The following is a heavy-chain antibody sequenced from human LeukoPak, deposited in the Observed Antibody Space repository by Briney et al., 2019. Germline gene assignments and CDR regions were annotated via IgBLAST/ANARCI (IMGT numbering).Heavy chain of an antibody. V-gene: IGHV3-64D*06. CDR2: IDSNGGST. CDR1: GFTFSSYG. CDR3: VKHFDY. J-gene: IGHJ4*02. Sequence: PGGSLRLSCAASGFTFSSYGMHWVRQAPGKGLEYVSAIDSNGGSTYYADSVKGRFTISRDNSKNTLYLQMSSLRAEDTAVYYCVKHFDYWGQGTLVTVSS.